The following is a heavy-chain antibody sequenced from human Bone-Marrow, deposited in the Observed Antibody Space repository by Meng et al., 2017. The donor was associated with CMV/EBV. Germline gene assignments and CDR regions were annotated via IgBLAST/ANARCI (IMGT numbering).Heavy chain of an antibody. D-gene: IGHD6-6*01. CDR3: ARGRIAARAYYGMDF. CDR2: IIPILGIA. V-gene: IGHV1-69*10. CDR1: GGTFSSYA. J-gene: IGHJ6*02. Sequence: SVKVSCKASGGTFSSYAISWVRQAPGQGLEWMGGIIPILGIANYAQKFQGRVTITTDESTSTAYMELSSLRSEDTAVYYCARGRIAARAYYGMDFWGQGTTVTVSS.